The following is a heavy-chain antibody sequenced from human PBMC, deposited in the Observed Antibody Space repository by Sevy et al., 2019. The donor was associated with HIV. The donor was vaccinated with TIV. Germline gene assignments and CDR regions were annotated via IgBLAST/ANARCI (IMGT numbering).Heavy chain of an antibody. CDR2: INPNSRGT. D-gene: IGHD3-3*01. J-gene: IGHJ4*02. CDR1: GYTFTGYY. CDR3: ARDAATSYRMFELQWLDYFDY. V-gene: IGHV1-2*02. Sequence: GTVKVSCKASGYTFTGYYMHWVRQAPGQGLEWMGWINPNSRGTNYAQKFQGRVTMSRDKSISTAYMELSRLRSDDTAVYYCARDAATSYRMFELQWLDYFDYWGQGTMVHVSS.